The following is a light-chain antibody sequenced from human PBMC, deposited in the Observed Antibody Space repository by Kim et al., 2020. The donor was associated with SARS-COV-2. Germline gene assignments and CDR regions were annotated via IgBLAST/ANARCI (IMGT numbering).Light chain of an antibody. V-gene: IGKV4-1*01. CDR1: QSVLYSSNNKSY. Sequence: DIVMTQSPDSLAVSLGERATINCKSSQSVLYSSNNKSYLDWYQQKPGQPPKLLIYWASTRESGVPDRFSGSGSGTDFTLTISSLQAEDVAVYYCQQYYSTPTFGQGTKLEI. CDR3: QQYYSTPT. J-gene: IGKJ2*01. CDR2: WAS.